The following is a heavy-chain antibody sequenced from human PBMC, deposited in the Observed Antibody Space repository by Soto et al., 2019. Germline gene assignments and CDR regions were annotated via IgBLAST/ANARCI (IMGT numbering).Heavy chain of an antibody. CDR2: IKPDGSEK. CDR3: AKRTGDYYFYGLDA. CDR1: GFSSSPYW. Sequence: EVQLVESGGGLVQPGGSLRLSCEASGFSSSPYWMSWVRQAPGKGLEWVANIKPDGSEKYYLDSVKGRFTISRDNANNSLFLQMNSLRADDTAVYYCAKRTGDYYFYGLDAWGQGTTVVVSS. D-gene: IGHD7-27*01. J-gene: IGHJ6*02. V-gene: IGHV3-7*03.